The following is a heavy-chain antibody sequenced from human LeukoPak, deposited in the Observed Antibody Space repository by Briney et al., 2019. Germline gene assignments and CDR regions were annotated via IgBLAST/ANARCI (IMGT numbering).Heavy chain of an antibody. Sequence: GGSLRLSCAASGFTFSTYEMNWVRQAPGKGLEWVSYITSSGVTILYADSVKGRFTISRDNSKNTLYLQMNSLRAEDTAVYYCARGDYYGSGSHTYFYYYYYGMDVWGQGTTVTVSS. CDR3: ARGDYYGSGSHTYFYYYYYGMDV. D-gene: IGHD3-10*01. CDR2: ITSSGVTI. CDR1: GFTFSTYE. V-gene: IGHV3-48*03. J-gene: IGHJ6*02.